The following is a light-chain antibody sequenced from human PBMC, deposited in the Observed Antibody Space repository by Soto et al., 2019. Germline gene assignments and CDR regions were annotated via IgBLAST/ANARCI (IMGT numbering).Light chain of an antibody. CDR3: SSYTSYTTLWV. Sequence: QSALTQPASESGSPGQSITISCTGTDSDIGNYNYVSWYQQHPGKAPKLMIYGVTNRPSGVSDRFSGSKSGNAASLTISGLQAEDEADYYCSSYTSYTTLWVFGGGTKLTVL. V-gene: IGLV2-14*01. CDR2: GVT. J-gene: IGLJ3*02. CDR1: DSDIGNYNY.